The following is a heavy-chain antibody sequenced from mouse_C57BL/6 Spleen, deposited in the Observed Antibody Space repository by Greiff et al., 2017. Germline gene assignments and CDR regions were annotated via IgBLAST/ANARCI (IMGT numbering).Heavy chain of an antibody. CDR1: GFTFSDYY. D-gene: IGHD3-3*01. Sequence: EVHLVESEGGLVQPGSSMKLSCTASGFTFSDYYMAWVRQVPEKGLEWVANINYDGSSTYYLDSLKSRFIISRDNAKNILYLQMSSLKSEDTATXYCARGGDLYYAMDYWGQGTSVTVSS. V-gene: IGHV5-16*01. J-gene: IGHJ4*01. CDR2: INYDGSST. CDR3: ARGGDLYYAMDY.